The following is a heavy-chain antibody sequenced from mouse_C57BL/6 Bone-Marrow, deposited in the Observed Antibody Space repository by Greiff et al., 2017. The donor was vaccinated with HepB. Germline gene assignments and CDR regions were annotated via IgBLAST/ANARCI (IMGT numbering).Heavy chain of an antibody. V-gene: IGHV1-81*01. CDR1: GYTFTSYG. Sequence: QVQLQQSGAELARPGASVKLSCKASGYTFTSYGISWVKQRTGQGLEWIGEIYPRSGNTYYNEKFKGKATLTADKSSSTAYMELRSLTSEDSAVYFCARRDYYGSNYYYAMDYWGQGTSVTVSS. CDR2: IYPRSGNT. J-gene: IGHJ4*01. D-gene: IGHD1-1*01. CDR3: ARRDYYGSNYYYAMDY.